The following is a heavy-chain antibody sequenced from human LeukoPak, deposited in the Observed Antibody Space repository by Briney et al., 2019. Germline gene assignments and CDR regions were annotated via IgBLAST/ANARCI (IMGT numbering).Heavy chain of an antibody. V-gene: IGHV4-38-2*01. CDR3: ARLYSSIDY. J-gene: IGHJ4*02. Sequence: SETLSLTCAVSGYSISSGYYWGWIRQPPGKGLEWIGYIYYSGSTNYNPSLKSRVTISVDTSKNQFSLKLSSVTAADTAVYYCARLYSSIDYWGQGTLVTVSS. CDR2: IYYSGST. CDR1: GYSISSGYY. D-gene: IGHD6-19*01.